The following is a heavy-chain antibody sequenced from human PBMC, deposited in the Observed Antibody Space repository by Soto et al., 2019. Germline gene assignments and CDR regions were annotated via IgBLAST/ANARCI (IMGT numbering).Heavy chain of an antibody. CDR2: INHSGST. CDR1: GGSFSGYY. J-gene: IGHJ6*03. CDR3: ARGGTVAARPVYYYYYSMDV. Sequence: SETLSLTCAVYGGSFSGYYWSWIRQPPGKGLEWIGEINHSGSTNYNPSLKSRVTISVDTSKNQFSLKLSSVTAADTAVYYCARGGTVAARPVYYYYYSMDVWGKGTTVTLSS. V-gene: IGHV4-34*01. D-gene: IGHD6-6*01.